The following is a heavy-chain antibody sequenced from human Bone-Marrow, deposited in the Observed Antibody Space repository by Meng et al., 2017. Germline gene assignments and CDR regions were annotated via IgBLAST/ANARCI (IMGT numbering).Heavy chain of an antibody. V-gene: IGHV1-69*13. Sequence: SVKVSCKASGYTFTNYAINWLRQAPGQGLEWMGGIIPIFGTTEYAQKFQGRVTITADESTSTAYMELSSLRSEDTAVFYCAAASYGSGSYQLSDYWGQGTLVTVSS. CDR2: IIPIFGTT. J-gene: IGHJ4*02. CDR3: AAASYGSGSYQLSDY. CDR1: GYTFTNYA. D-gene: IGHD3-10*01.